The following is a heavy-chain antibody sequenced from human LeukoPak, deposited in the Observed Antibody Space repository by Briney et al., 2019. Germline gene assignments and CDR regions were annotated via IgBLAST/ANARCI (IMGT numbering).Heavy chain of an antibody. D-gene: IGHD2-15*01. J-gene: IGHJ6*04. Sequence: PSETLSLTCTVSGGSISSYYWSWIRQPPGKGLEWIGYIYYSGSTNYNPSLKSRVTISVDTSKNQLSLKLSCVTAADTAVYSCARALYCSGSSCYPLYYYYYGMDVWGKGTTVTVSS. V-gene: IGHV4-59*01. CDR3: ARALYCSGSSCYPLYYYYYGMDV. CDR1: GGSISSYY. CDR2: IYYSGST.